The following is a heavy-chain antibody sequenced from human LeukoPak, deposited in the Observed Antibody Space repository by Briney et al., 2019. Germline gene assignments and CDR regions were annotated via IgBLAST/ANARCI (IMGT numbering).Heavy chain of an antibody. J-gene: IGHJ4*02. V-gene: IGHV3-7*01. CDR1: GFTFSSHW. CDR2: IKQDGSEK. Sequence: GGSLRLSCAVSGFTFSSHWMSWARQAPGKGLEWVANIKQDGSEKNYVDSVRGRLSISRDNAKNSLYLQMNSVRAEDTAVYYCARDLGWYRVDYWGQGTLVTVSS. D-gene: IGHD6-19*01. CDR3: ARDLGWYRVDY.